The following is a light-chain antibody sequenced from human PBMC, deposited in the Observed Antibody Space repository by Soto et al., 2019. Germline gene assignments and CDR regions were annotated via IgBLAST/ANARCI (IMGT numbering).Light chain of an antibody. V-gene: IGLV1-51*02. Sequence: QSVLTQPPSVSAAPGQKVTISCSGSSSNIGNNYVYWYQLLPGTAPKLLIYEHSKRPSGIPDRFSGSKSGTSATLGITGLQTGDEADYYCGTWDSSLSAYVFGSGTKVTVL. CDR2: EHS. CDR3: GTWDSSLSAYV. CDR1: SSNIGNNY. J-gene: IGLJ1*01.